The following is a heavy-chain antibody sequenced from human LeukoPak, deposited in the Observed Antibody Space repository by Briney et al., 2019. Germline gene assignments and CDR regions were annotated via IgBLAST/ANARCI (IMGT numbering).Heavy chain of an antibody. CDR2: INPNSGGT. D-gene: IGHD3-10*01. V-gene: IGHV1-2*06. Sequence: ASVKVSCKASGYTFTGYYTHWVRQAPGQGLEWMGRINPNSGGTNYAQKFQGRVTMTRDTSISTAYMELSRLRSDDTAVYYCARATAFLLWFGELMGAFDIWGQGTMVTVSS. CDR3: ARATAFLLWFGELMGAFDI. J-gene: IGHJ3*02. CDR1: GYTFTGYY.